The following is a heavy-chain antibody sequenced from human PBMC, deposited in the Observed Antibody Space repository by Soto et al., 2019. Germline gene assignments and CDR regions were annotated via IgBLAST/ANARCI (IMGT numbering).Heavy chain of an antibody. CDR1: GFTFNNYG. J-gene: IGHJ4*02. D-gene: IGHD3-10*01. CDR2: ISFDGRNT. Sequence: PGGSLRLSCAASGFTFNNYGMHWVRQAPGKGLEWVVVISFDGRNTYYADSVKGRFTISRDNSKNTLYLQMTSLRAEDTAVYYCAKQTGSGSYNIVGSGGRLDYWGQATLVTSPQ. CDR3: AKQTGSGSYNIVGSGGRLDY. V-gene: IGHV3-30*18.